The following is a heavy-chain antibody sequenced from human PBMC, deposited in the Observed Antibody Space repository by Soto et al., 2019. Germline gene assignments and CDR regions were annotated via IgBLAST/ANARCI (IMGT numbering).Heavy chain of an antibody. V-gene: IGHV7-4-1*02. CDR2: INTNTGNP. Sequence: ASVKVSCKASGYTFTSYAMNWVRQAPGQGLEWMGWINTNTGNPTYAQGFTGRFVFSLDTSVSTAYLQISSLKAEDTAVYYCARTPRPSPRGVVVVPAAMDYWGQGTLVTVSS. CDR1: GYTFTSYA. D-gene: IGHD2-2*01. J-gene: IGHJ4*02. CDR3: ARTPRPSPRGVVVVPAAMDY.